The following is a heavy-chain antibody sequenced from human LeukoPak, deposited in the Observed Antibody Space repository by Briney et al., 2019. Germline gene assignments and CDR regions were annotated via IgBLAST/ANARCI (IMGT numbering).Heavy chain of an antibody. V-gene: IGHV3-33*01. CDR2: IWFDGSNR. Sequence: PGGSLRLSCEASGFTFRNYGMHWVRQAPGKGLDWVGVIWFDGSNRYYADSVKGRFTISRDNSKNTLYLQVNSVRAEDTAVYYCVRDTSGYYDYWGQGALVTVSS. D-gene: IGHD2-15*01. CDR1: GFTFRNYG. CDR3: VRDTSGYYDY. J-gene: IGHJ4*02.